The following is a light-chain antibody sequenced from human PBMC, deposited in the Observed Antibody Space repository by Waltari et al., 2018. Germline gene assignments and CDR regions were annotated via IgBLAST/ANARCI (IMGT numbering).Light chain of an antibody. CDR3: GTWDSSLSAGWV. CDR2: DNN. J-gene: IGLJ3*02. V-gene: IGLV1-51*01. Sequence: QSVLTPPPSVSAAPGQKVTIPCPGSSSNYGHTYVSWHQQHPGTAPKLLIYDNNKRPSGIPDRFSGSKSGTSATLGITGLQTGDEADYYCGTWDSSLSAGWVFGGGTKLTVL. CDR1: SSNYGHTY.